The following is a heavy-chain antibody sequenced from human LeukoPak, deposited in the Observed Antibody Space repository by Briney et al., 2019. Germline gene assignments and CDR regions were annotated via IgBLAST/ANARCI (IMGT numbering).Heavy chain of an antibody. Sequence: PGGSLRLSCAASGFTFSSYAMGWVRQAPGKGLEWVSAISGSGGSTYYADSVKGRFTISRDNSKNTLYLQMNSLRAEDTAVYYCAKHSSGWSGSYGFDYWGQGTLVTVSS. CDR1: GFTFSSYA. CDR2: ISGSGGST. CDR3: AKHSSGWSGSYGFDY. D-gene: IGHD6-19*01. J-gene: IGHJ4*02. V-gene: IGHV3-23*01.